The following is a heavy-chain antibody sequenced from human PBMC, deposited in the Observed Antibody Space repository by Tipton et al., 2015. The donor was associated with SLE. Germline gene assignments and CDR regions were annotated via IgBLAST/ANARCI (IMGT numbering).Heavy chain of an antibody. D-gene: IGHD3-10*01. J-gene: IGHJ3*02. CDR2: ISSSGSTI. V-gene: IGHV3-48*03. Sequence: SLRLSCAASGFTFSSYEMNWVRQAPGKGLEWVSYISSSGSTIYYADSVKGRFTISRDNAKNSLYLQMSSLRAEDTAVYYCARDRRHYYGSGSDDAFDIWGQGTMVTVSS. CDR3: ARDRRHYYGSGSDDAFDI. CDR1: GFTFSSYE.